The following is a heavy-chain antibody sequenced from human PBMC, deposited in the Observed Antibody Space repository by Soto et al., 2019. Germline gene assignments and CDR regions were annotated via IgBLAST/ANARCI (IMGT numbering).Heavy chain of an antibody. J-gene: IGHJ6*02. CDR1: GYTFTSYA. CDR3: ARGFSGSYGGMDV. D-gene: IGHD1-26*01. Sequence: QVQLVQSGAEVKKPGAAVKVSCKASGYTFTSYAMHCVRQAPGQRLEWMGWINAGNGNTKYSQKFQGRVTITRDTSASTAYMELSSLRSEDTPVYYCARGFSGSYGGMDVWGQGTTVTVSS. V-gene: IGHV1-3*01. CDR2: INAGNGNT.